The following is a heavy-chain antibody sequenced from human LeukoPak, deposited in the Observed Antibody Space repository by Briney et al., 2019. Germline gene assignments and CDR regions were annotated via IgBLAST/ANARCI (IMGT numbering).Heavy chain of an antibody. CDR1: GGSISGGGYY. Sequence: PSETLSLTCTVSGGSISGGGYYWSWIRQHPGKGLEWIGYIYYSGSTYYNPSLKSRVTISVDTSKNQFSLKLSSVTAADTAVYYCARGSPVLRYFDWWWFDPWGQGTLVTVSS. J-gene: IGHJ5*02. CDR2: IYYSGST. V-gene: IGHV4-31*03. D-gene: IGHD3-9*01. CDR3: ARGSPVLRYFDWWWFDP.